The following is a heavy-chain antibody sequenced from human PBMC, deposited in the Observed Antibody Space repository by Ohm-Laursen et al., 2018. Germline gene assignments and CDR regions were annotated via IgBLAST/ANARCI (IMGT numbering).Heavy chain of an antibody. V-gene: IGHV3-74*01. CDR2: ITSDGTST. Sequence: GSLRLSCAASGFTLNSHWMHWVRQGPGEGLVWVSRITSDGTSTAYADSVRGRFTISRDTAKNTLYLQMNSLRADDTAVYYCAITGGFWNYWGQGTLVTVSS. D-gene: IGHD3-10*01. J-gene: IGHJ4*02. CDR3: AITGGFWNY. CDR1: GFTLNSHW.